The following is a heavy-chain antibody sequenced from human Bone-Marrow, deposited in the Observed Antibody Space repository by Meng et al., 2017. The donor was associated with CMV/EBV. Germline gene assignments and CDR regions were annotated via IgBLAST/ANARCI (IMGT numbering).Heavy chain of an antibody. V-gene: IGHV3-30*18. CDR3: AKETGQYGGWFDP. CDR1: EFTFSSDG. CDR2: ISYDGSNK. J-gene: IGHJ5*02. D-gene: IGHD1-14*01. Sequence: SEFTFSSDGMHWVRQAPGKGLEWVAVISYDGSNKYYADSVKGRFTISRDNSKNTLYLQMNSLRAEDTAVYYCAKETGQYGGWFDPWGQGTLVTVSS.